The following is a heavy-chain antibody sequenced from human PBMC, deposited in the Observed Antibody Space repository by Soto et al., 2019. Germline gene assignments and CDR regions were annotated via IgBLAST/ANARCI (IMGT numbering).Heavy chain of an antibody. CDR1: GLIFSNYR. J-gene: IGHJ4*02. V-gene: IGHV3-74*01. CDR3: ARDTDGLHY. CDR2: ISTDGSIT. Sequence: VGSLRLSCAASGLIFSNYRVHWVRQAPGKGLVWVSCISTDGSITNYADSVKGRFTVSRDNAKNTLYLQMNSLRAEDTALYYCARDTDGLHYWGQGTMVTVSS.